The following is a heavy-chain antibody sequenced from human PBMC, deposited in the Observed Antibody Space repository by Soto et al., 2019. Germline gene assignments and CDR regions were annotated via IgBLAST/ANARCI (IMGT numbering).Heavy chain of an antibody. CDR1: GFTFSSYW. V-gene: IGHV3-7*01. Sequence: PGGSLRLSCAASGFTFSSYWMSWVRQAPGKRLEWVANIKQDGSEKYYVDSVKGRFTISRDNAKNSLYLQMNSLRAEDTAVYYCAREYYDYVWGGYRSNGMDVWGQGXTVTVYS. D-gene: IGHD3-16*02. J-gene: IGHJ6*02. CDR3: AREYYDYVWGGYRSNGMDV. CDR2: IKQDGSEK.